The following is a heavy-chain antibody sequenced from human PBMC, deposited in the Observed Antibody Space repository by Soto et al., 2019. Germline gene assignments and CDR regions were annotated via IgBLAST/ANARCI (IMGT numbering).Heavy chain of an antibody. V-gene: IGHV1-69*01. J-gene: IGHJ4*02. Sequence: QVQLVQSGAEVKKPGSSVKVSCKAFGGTFSSYTISWVRQAPGQGLEWMGGTTPILRTTNYAQKFQGRVTITADESTSTAYMELSSLTSDDTAVYYCARDEEDANLMIVVLPGDYWGQGTLVSVSS. CDR2: TTPILRTT. CDR3: ARDEEDANLMIVVLPGDY. CDR1: GGTFSSYT. D-gene: IGHD2-21*01.